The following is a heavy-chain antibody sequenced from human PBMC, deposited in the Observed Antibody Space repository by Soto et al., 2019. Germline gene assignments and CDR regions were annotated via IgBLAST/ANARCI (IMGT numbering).Heavy chain of an antibody. V-gene: IGHV3-23*01. D-gene: IGHD5-12*01. J-gene: IGHJ4*02. CDR3: VKDFRVGYEWTRD. CDR2: IRGSGGPT. CDR1: GFIFSNYA. Sequence: DVQLLESGGDLVQPGGSLRLSCAASGFIFSNYAMSWVRQAPGKGLEWVSLIRGSGGPTNSGDAVKGRFTVSRDNSENILLLQMNSLIAEDTAVYYCVKDFRVGYEWTRDWGQETLVTGSS.